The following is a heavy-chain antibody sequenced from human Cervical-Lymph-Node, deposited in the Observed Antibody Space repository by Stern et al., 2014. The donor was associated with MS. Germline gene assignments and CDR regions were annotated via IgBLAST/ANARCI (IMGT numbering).Heavy chain of an antibody. V-gene: IGHV2-70*04. CDR2: MDWDDEK. Sequence: QVTLKESGPALMKPTQTLTLTCTFSGFSLSTTGMRVSWIRQPPGKALEWLARMDWDDEKFYSTSLKTRLTISKDTSKNQVVLTMTNIDPVDTGTYYCARTTYDVEVWGPGTTVTVTS. J-gene: IGHJ6*02. CDR3: ARTTYDVEV. CDR1: GFSLSTTGMR.